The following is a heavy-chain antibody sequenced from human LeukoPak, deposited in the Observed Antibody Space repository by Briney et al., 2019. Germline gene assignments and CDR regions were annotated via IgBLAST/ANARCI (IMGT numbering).Heavy chain of an antibody. V-gene: IGHV4-59*01. CDR1: GGSISSYY. Sequence: PSETLSLTCTVSGGSISSYYWSWIRQPPGKGLEWIGYIYYSGSTNYNPSLKSRVTISVDTSKNQFSLKLSSVTAADTAVYYCVRGGDGYNTDDWGQGTLVTVSS. D-gene: IGHD5-24*01. CDR2: IYYSGST. CDR3: VRGGDGYNTDD. J-gene: IGHJ4*02.